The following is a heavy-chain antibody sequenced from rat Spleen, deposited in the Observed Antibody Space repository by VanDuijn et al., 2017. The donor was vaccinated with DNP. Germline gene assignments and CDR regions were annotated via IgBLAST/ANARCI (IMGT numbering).Heavy chain of an antibody. J-gene: IGHJ2*01. D-gene: IGHD1-4*01. CDR1: GFIFSNYG. CDR3: ASRPPPTRGPFDY. Sequence: EVQLVESGGGLVQPGRSLKLSCAASGFIFSNYGMAWVRQAPAKGLEWVATISYNGGTPYYRDSVKGRFTISRDNAKNTLYLQMDSLRSEDTATYYCASRPPPTRGPFDYWGQGVTVTVSS. CDR2: ISYNGGTP. V-gene: IGHV5-29*01.